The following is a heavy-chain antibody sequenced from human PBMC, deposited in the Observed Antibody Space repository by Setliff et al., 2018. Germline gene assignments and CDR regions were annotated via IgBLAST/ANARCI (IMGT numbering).Heavy chain of an antibody. CDR3: ARESVVVVTTTNYYYYIDV. V-gene: IGHV1-69*05. J-gene: IGHJ6*03. CDR2: IIPIFGTT. D-gene: IGHD2-21*02. Sequence: RASVKVSCKASGGAFSNYGITWVRQAPGQGLEWMGGIIPIFGTTTYAQKFLGRVTITTDESSSTGYMELSSLRSEDTAVYFCARESVVVVTTTNYYYYIDVWGEGTTVTV. CDR1: GGAFSNYG.